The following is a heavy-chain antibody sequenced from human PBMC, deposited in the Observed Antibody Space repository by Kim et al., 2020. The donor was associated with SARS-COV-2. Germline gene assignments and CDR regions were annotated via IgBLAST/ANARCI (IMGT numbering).Heavy chain of an antibody. CDR3: AKSVFANLYYFDY. D-gene: IGHD3-16*01. J-gene: IGHJ4*02. V-gene: IGHV3-23*01. Sequence: DSVKGPFTISRDNSKNTLYLQMNSLRAQDTAVYYCAKSVFANLYYFDYWGQGTLVTVSS.